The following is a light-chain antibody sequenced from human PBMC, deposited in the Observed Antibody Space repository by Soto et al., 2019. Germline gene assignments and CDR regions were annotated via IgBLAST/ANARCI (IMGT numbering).Light chain of an antibody. V-gene: IGKV1-39*01. CDR1: QNIRNY. Sequence: DIQMTQSPSSLSASVGDRVTITCRTTQNIRNYLNWYQQKPGKAPKLLIYAASGLQSGVPSRFSASGSGTDFTLTISYLQPEDFAAYYCQQNYSVPATFGQGTKVE. CDR3: QQNYSVPAT. J-gene: IGKJ1*01. CDR2: AAS.